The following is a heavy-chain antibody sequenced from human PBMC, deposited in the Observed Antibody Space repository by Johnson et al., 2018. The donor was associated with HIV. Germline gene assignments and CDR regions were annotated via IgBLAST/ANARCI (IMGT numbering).Heavy chain of an antibody. CDR3: AKDRGYSGSPPDAFDI. V-gene: IGHV3-11*04. J-gene: IGHJ3*02. CDR2: IGSGGTTK. CDR1: GFTFSDYY. Sequence: QVQLVESGGGLVKPGGSLRLSCVASGFTFSDYYMSWIRQAPGKGLEWLSYIGSGGTTKYYTDSVKGRFTVSRDNAMNSLFLQMNSLRAEDTAVYYCAKDRGYSGSPPDAFDIWGQGTMVTVSS. D-gene: IGHD1-26*01.